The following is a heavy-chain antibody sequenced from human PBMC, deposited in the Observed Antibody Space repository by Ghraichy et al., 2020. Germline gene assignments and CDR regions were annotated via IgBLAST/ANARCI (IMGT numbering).Heavy chain of an antibody. J-gene: IGHJ4*02. CDR3: ARDYYDDDFDY. Sequence: WMGWMNPNSGNTGYAQKFQGRVTMTRNTSISTAYMELSSLRSEDTAVYYCARDYYDDDFDYWGQGTLFTVSA. CDR2: MNPNSGNT. V-gene: IGHV1-8*01. D-gene: IGHD3-22*01.